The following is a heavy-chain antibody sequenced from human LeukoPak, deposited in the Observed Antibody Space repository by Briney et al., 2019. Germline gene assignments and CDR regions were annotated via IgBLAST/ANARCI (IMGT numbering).Heavy chain of an antibody. CDR2: IIPKFGTA. CDR3: ARDDSDIVASDH. D-gene: IGHD2-21*01. Sequence: GASVRVSCKASGYTFNNYGFSWVRQAPGQGLEWMGGIIPKFGTAHYAQKFQGRVTLTTDESTSTAYMEMSSLRSDDTAVYYCARDDSDIVASDHWGQGTRFTVSS. J-gene: IGHJ4*02. CDR1: GYTFNNYG. V-gene: IGHV1-69*05.